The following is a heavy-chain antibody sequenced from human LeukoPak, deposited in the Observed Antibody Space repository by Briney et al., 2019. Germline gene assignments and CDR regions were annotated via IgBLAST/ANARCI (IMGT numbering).Heavy chain of an antibody. CDR2: ISYDGSNK. Sequence: GGSLRLSCAASGFTFSSYSMHWVRQAPGKGLEWVAVISYDGSNKYYADSVKGRFTISRDNSKNTLYLQMNSLRAEDTAVYYCARDGGYLVYFDYWGQGTLVTVSS. CDR1: GFTFSSYS. V-gene: IGHV3-30*05. D-gene: IGHD3-10*01. CDR3: ARDGGYLVYFDY. J-gene: IGHJ4*02.